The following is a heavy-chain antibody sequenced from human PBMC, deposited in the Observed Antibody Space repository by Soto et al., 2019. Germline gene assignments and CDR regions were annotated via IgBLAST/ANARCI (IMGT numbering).Heavy chain of an antibody. J-gene: IGHJ4*02. D-gene: IGHD3-10*01. CDR2: IYYTGST. CDR1: GGSVNSGSYY. V-gene: IGHV4-61*01. CDR3: ARVPYYYGSGSYFFDS. Sequence: SETLSLTCTVSGGSVNSGSYYWSWIRQPPGRGLEWIGYIYYTGSTNYNPSLKSRVTVSVDTSKNQFSLNLTSLTAADTAVYFCARVPYYYGSGSYFFDSWGQGTLVTVSS.